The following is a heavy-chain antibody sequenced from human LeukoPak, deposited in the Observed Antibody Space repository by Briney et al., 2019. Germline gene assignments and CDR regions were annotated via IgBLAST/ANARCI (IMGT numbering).Heavy chain of an antibody. CDR2: IRYGGSHK. D-gene: IGHD6-19*01. CDR1: GIVFSSYG. J-gene: IGHJ4*02. Sequence: GGSLRLSCTVSGIVFSSYGMHWVRQAPGKGLEWVAFIRYGGSHKYYADSVKGRFTISRDNSKNTLYLQMNSLTAEDTAVYYCAQKYSSGWYDQGFDYWGQGTLVTVSS. CDR3: AQKYSSGWYDQGFDY. V-gene: IGHV3-30*02.